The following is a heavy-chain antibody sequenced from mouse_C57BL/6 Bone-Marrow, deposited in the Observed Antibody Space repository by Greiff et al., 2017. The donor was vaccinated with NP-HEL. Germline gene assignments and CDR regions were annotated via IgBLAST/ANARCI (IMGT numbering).Heavy chain of an antibody. D-gene: IGHD2-3*01. CDR2: ISYDGSN. CDR1: GYSITSGYY. CDR3: ARDGYYVDYAMDY. V-gene: IGHV3-6*01. Sequence: DVKLQESGPGLVKPSQSLSLTCSVTGYSITSGYYWNWIRQFPGNKLEWMGYISYDGSNNYNPSLKNRISITRDTSKNQFFLKLNSVTTEDTATYYCARDGYYVDYAMDYWGQGTSVTVSS. J-gene: IGHJ4*01.